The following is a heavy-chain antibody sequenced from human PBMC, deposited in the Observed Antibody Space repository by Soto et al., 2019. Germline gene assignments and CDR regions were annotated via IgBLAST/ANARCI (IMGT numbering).Heavy chain of an antibody. CDR1: GYTFTSYD. D-gene: IGHD2-2*01. V-gene: IGHV1-8*01. Sequence: ASVKVSCKASGYTFTSYDINWVRQATGQGLEWMGWMNPNSGNTGYAQKFQGRVTMTRNTSISTAYMELSSLRSEDAAVYYCARVRPGWYQLLKGRDHYGMDVWGQGTTVTVSS. CDR2: MNPNSGNT. CDR3: ARVRPGWYQLLKGRDHYGMDV. J-gene: IGHJ6*02.